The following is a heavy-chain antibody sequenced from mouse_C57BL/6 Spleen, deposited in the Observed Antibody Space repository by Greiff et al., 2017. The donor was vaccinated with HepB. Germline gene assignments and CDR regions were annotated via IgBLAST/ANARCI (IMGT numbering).Heavy chain of an antibody. CDR2: ISDGGSYT. V-gene: IGHV5-4*01. CDR1: GFTFSSYA. J-gene: IGHJ2*01. Sequence: EVQRVESGGGLVKPGGSLKLSCAASGFTFSSYAMSWVRQTPEKRLEWVATISDGGSYTYYPDNVKGRFTISRDNAKNNLYLQMSHLKSEDTAMYYCARANYYGSSYSFDYWGQGTTLTVSS. D-gene: IGHD1-1*01. CDR3: ARANYYGSSYSFDY.